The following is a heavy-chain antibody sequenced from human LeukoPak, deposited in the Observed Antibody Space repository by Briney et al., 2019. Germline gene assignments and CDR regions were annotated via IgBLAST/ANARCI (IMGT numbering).Heavy chain of an antibody. J-gene: IGHJ5*02. CDR1: GYTLTELS. CDR3: ATDLWP. CDR2: FDPEDGET. V-gene: IGHV1-24*01. D-gene: IGHD2/OR15-2a*01. Sequence: ASVKVSCKVSGYTLTELSMHWVRQAPGKGLEWMGGFDPEDGETIYAQKFQGRVTMTEHTSTDTAYMELSSLRSEDTAVYYCATDLWPWGQGTLVTVSS.